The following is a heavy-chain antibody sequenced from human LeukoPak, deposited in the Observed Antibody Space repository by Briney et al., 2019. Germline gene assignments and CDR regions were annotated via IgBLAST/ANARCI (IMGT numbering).Heavy chain of an antibody. Sequence: GGSQRLSCAASGFTFSDYYMSWIRQTPGKGLEWVSDISSGSYHTNYADSVKGRFTISRDNAKNSLYLQMNSLRAEDTAVYYCARADYSNHRDDYWGQGTLVTVSS. D-gene: IGHD4-11*01. CDR2: ISSGSYHT. CDR1: GFTFSDYY. CDR3: ARADYSNHRDDY. V-gene: IGHV3-11*06. J-gene: IGHJ4*02.